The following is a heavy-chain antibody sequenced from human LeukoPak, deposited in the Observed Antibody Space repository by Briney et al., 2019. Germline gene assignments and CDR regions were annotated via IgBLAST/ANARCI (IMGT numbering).Heavy chain of an antibody. V-gene: IGHV1-69*13. CDR3: AGTVTTGYYYYYYMDV. Sequence: GASVKVSCKAYGGTFSSYAISWVRQVPGQGLEWMGRIIPIFGTANYAQKFQGRVTITADESTSTAYMELSSLRSEDTAVYYCAGTVTTGYYYYYYMDVWGKGTTVTISS. CDR1: GGTFSSYA. J-gene: IGHJ6*03. CDR2: IIPIFGTA. D-gene: IGHD4-17*01.